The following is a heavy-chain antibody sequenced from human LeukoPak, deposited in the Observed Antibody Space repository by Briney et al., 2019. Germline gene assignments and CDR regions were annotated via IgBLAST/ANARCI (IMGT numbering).Heavy chain of an antibody. J-gene: IGHJ6*03. Sequence: KPSETLSLTCTASGYSISSGYYWGWIRQPPGKGLGWIGSIYHSGSTHYNPSLKTRVTISVDTSKNQFSLKLSSVTAADTAVYYCARRGSYYYYYYMDVWGKGTTVTVSS. CDR2: IYHSGST. CDR3: ARRGSYYYYYYMDV. V-gene: IGHV4-38-2*02. D-gene: IGHD1-26*01. CDR1: GYSISSGYY.